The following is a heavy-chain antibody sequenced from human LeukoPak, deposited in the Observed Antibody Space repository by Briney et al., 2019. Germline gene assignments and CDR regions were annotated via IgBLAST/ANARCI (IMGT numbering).Heavy chain of an antibody. V-gene: IGHV4-39*01. CDR2: TYYSGST. J-gene: IGHJ4*02. CDR3: ARLRREQLVDY. Sequence: PSETLSLTCTVSGGSISSSDYYWGWIRQPPGKGLEWIGSTYYSGSTYYNPSLKSRVTISVDTSKKQFSLRLSSVTAADTAVYYCARLRREQLVDYWGQGTLVTVSS. CDR1: GGSISSSDYY. D-gene: IGHD6-13*01.